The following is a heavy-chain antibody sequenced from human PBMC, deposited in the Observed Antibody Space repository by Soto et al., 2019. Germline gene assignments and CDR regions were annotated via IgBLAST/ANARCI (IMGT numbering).Heavy chain of an antibody. Sequence: ASVNVSCKASGGTFSSYAISWVRQAPGQGLEWMGGIIPIFGTANYAQKFQGRVTITADESTSTAYMELSSLRSEDTAVYYCARSSGWYGGWFDPWGQGTLVTVSS. CDR3: ARSSGWYGGWFDP. V-gene: IGHV1-69*13. CDR2: IIPIFGTA. CDR1: GGTFSSYA. D-gene: IGHD6-19*01. J-gene: IGHJ5*02.